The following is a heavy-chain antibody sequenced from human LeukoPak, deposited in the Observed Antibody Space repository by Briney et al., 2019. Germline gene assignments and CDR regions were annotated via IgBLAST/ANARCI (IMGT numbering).Heavy chain of an antibody. CDR3: ARGGEYCSSTSCLWAFDI. CDR1: GYTFTSYY. CDR2: IIPIFGTA. J-gene: IGHJ3*02. D-gene: IGHD2-2*01. Sequence: ASVKVSCKASGYTFTSYYMHWVRQAPGQGLEWMGGIIPIFGTANYAQKFQGRVTITTDESTSTAYMELSSLRSEDTAVYYCARGGEYCSSTSCLWAFDIWGQGTMVTVSS. V-gene: IGHV1-69*05.